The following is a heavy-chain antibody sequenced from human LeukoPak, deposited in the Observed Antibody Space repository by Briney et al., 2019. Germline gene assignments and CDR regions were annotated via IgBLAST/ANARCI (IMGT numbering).Heavy chain of an antibody. V-gene: IGHV1-8*03. CDR3: ARGLPRWLHPRNWFDP. D-gene: IGHD5-24*01. Sequence: ASVKVSCKASGGTFTNYAITWVRQATGQGLEWMGWMNPNSGNTGYAQKFQGRVTITRNTSISTAYMELSSLRSEDTAVYYCARGLPRWLHPRNWFDPWGQGTLVTVSS. CDR2: MNPNSGNT. CDR1: GGTFTNYA. J-gene: IGHJ5*02.